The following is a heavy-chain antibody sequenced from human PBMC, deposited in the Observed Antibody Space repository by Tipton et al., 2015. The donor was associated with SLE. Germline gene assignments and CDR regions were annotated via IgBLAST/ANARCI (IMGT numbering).Heavy chain of an antibody. Sequence: TLSLTCTVSGGSVSSGSYYWAWIRQPPGKGPEWIGTIYYSGSTYYYPSLKSRITISVDTSKNQFSLKLSSVTAADTAVYYCARSLKGYYYYYYYMDVWGKGTTVTVSS. J-gene: IGHJ6*03. CDR2: IYYSGST. V-gene: IGHV4-39*07. CDR3: ARSLKGYYYYYYYMDV. CDR1: GGSVSSGSYY.